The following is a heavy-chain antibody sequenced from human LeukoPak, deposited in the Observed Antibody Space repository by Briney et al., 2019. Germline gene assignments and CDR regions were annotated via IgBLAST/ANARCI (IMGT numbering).Heavy chain of an antibody. J-gene: IGHJ4*02. CDR1: GFTFSSYA. V-gene: IGHV3-30*04. Sequence: PGGSLRPSCVASGFTFSSYAMHWARQAPGKGLEWVSVISYDGERKYYIDSVQGRFTISRDNSKNTLYLQMDSLRAEDTALYYCASSYGSGSYYLGYWGQGTLVTVSS. CDR3: ASSYGSGSYYLGY. D-gene: IGHD3-10*01. CDR2: ISYDGERK.